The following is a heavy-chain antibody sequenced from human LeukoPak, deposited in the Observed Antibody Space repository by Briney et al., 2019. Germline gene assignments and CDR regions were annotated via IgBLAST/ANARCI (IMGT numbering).Heavy chain of an antibody. CDR1: GFTFSTYS. CDR2: ISSSSSYI. V-gene: IGHV3-21*01. CDR3: ARPPPFDSDAFDV. D-gene: IGHD3-9*01. Sequence: PRGSLRVSREASGFTFSTYSMNWVRQAPGKGLEWVSSISSSSSYIYYADSVKGRFTISRDNAKNSLYLQMNSLRAEDTAVYYCARPPPFDSDAFDVWGQGTLVTVSS. J-gene: IGHJ3*01.